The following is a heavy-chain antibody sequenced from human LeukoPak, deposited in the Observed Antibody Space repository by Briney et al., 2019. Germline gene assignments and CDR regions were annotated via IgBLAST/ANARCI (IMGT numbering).Heavy chain of an antibody. J-gene: IGHJ6*03. Sequence: GASVKVSRKASGYTFTSYGISWVRQAPGQGLEWMGWISAYNGNTNYAQKLQGRVTMTTDTSTSTAYMELRSLRSDDTAVYYCAIRSGNSNSLPHAYFYYYMDVWGKGTTVTVSS. CDR3: AIRSGNSNSLPHAYFYYYMDV. CDR2: ISAYNGNT. CDR1: GYTFTSYG. V-gene: IGHV1-18*01. D-gene: IGHD6-13*01.